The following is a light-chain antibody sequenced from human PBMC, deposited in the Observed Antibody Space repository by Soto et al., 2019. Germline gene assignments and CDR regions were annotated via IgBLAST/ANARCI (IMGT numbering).Light chain of an antibody. J-gene: IGLJ1*01. CDR2: NVN. V-gene: IGLV2-14*01. CDR1: SSDVGNYNY. Sequence: QSALTQSASVSGSPGQSITISCTGTSSDVGNYNYVSWYQQHPGAVPKLIIFNVNNRPSGVSNRFSGSKSGNTSSLTISVLQAEDDADYYCSSFTSSTTYVFGTGTKLTVL. CDR3: SSFTSSTTYV.